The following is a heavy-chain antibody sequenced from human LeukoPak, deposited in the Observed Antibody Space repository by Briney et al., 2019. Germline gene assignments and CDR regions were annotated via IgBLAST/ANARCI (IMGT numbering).Heavy chain of an antibody. CDR1: GFTFSSYG. J-gene: IGHJ4*02. V-gene: IGHV3-30*02. D-gene: IGHD2-2*02. Sequence: PGGSLRLSCAASGFTFSSYGMHWVSQAPGKRLEWVAFIRYDGSNKYYADSVKGRFTISRDNSKNTLYLQMNSLRAEDTAVYYCAKVGPYCSSTSCYIEDYWGQGTLVTVSS. CDR2: IRYDGSNK. CDR3: AKVGPYCSSTSCYIEDY.